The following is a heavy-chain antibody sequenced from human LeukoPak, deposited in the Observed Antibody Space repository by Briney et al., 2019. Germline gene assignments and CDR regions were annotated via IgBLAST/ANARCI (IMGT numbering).Heavy chain of an antibody. J-gene: IGHJ4*02. V-gene: IGHV3-23*01. CDR1: GFTFSSYG. D-gene: IGHD5-12*01. CDR3: AKALGLRPH. Sequence: GGTLRLSCAASGFTFSSYGMSWVRQAPGKGLEWVSAIGGSGGSTYYADSVKGRFTISRDNSKNTLYLQMNSLRAEDTAVYYCAKALGLRPHWGQGTLVTVSS. CDR2: IGGSGGST.